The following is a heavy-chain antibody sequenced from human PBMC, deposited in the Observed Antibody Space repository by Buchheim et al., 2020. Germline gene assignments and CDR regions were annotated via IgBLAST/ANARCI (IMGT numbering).Heavy chain of an antibody. V-gene: IGHV3-15*01. CDR3: TTQVDTTMVHDH. CDR2: IKSEREGGTT. Sequence: EVQLVESGGGLVKPGGSLRLSCAASGFTFSNAWMTWVRQAPGKGLEWVGLIKSEREGGTTDYAAPVKGRFTISRDDSKSTVFLQMNSLRTEDTAFYYCTTQVDTTMVHDHWGQG. CDR1: GFTFSNAW. D-gene: IGHD5-18*01. J-gene: IGHJ4*02.